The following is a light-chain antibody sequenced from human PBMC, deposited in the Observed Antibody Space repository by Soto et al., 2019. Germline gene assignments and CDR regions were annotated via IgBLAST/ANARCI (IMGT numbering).Light chain of an antibody. CDR2: GAS. Sequence: EIVMTQSTATLSVSLGERATLSCRGSQSGGSNLAWYQQKPGQAPRLLIYGASTRATGITAGFSASGSGTEFTLTISGLQSEDVAVDYCQQYNSWPPCTFGQGTKVDI. V-gene: IGKV3-15*01. CDR1: QSGGSN. CDR3: QQYNSWPPCT. J-gene: IGKJ1*01.